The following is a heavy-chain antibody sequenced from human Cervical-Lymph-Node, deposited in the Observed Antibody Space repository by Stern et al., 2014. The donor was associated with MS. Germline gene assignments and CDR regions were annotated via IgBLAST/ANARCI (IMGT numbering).Heavy chain of an antibody. D-gene: IGHD3-10*01. V-gene: IGHV1-46*01. CDR1: GYTFSSHY. J-gene: IGHJ5*02. CDR2: MNPSSGDT. Sequence: MQLVESGAELKKPGASVKVSCKASGYTFSSHYLHWVRQAPGQGLEWMGIMNPSSGDTSYAQRYQGRVTMTRDTSMSTVYMELTSLRSEDTAVYYCAREVYGSGTSGWFDPWGQGTPVTVSS. CDR3: AREVYGSGTSGWFDP.